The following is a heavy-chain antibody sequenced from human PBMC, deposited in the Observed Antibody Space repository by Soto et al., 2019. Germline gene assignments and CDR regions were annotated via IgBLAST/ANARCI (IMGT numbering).Heavy chain of an antibody. D-gene: IGHD4-17*01. J-gene: IGHJ4*02. Sequence: ASVQVSCKASGGTFSSYAISWVRQAPGQGLEWMGGIIPIFGTANYAQKFQGRVTITADESTSTAYMELSSLRSEDTAVYYCARETSSAYGDYYRYFDYWGQGTRVTVAS. CDR1: GGTFSSYA. V-gene: IGHV1-69*13. CDR2: IIPIFGTA. CDR3: ARETSSAYGDYYRYFDY.